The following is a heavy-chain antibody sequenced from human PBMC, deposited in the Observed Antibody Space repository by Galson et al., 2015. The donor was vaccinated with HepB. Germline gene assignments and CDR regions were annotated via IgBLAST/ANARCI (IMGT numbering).Heavy chain of an antibody. V-gene: IGHV4-39*07. Sequence: SETLSLTCTVSGGSISSSSHYWGWIRQPPGKGLEWIGSIYYTGSTYYNASLKSRVTISVDTSKNQFSLKLTSVTAADTAMYYCARDITLGATNDALDIWGQGTMVTVSS. CDR1: GGSISSSSHY. CDR3: ARDITLGATNDALDI. J-gene: IGHJ3*02. CDR2: IYYTGST. D-gene: IGHD1-26*01.